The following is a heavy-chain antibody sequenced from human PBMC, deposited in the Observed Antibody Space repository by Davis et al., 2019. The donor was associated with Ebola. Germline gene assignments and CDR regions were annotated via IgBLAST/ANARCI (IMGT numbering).Heavy chain of an antibody. CDR1: GFTFSSYT. Sequence: PGGSLRLSCVASGFTFSSYTMNWVRQTAGRGLEWVAGIGSAGDTYYPGSMKGRFTISRENAKNSLYLQMNSLRAEDTAVYYCARVNYDLLKGYYKRPLEYYNSAMDVWGQGTTVTVSS. CDR2: IGSAGDT. J-gene: IGHJ6*02. V-gene: IGHV3-13*01. D-gene: IGHD3-9*01. CDR3: ARVNYDLLKGYYKRPLEYYNSAMDV.